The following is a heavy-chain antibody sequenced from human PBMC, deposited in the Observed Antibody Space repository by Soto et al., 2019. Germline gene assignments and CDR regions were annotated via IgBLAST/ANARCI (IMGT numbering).Heavy chain of an antibody. J-gene: IGHJ4*02. CDR3: ARAYYFGSGTSYTLYY. D-gene: IGHD3-10*01. Sequence: GGSLRLSCAASGFTFSNYGMHWVRQAPGKGLEWVAVISDDGVSKYYADSVQGRFTISRDNSESAVFLQMNSLRPDDTALYFCARAYYFGSGTSYTLYYWGQGTQVTVSS. V-gene: IGHV3-30*03. CDR2: ISDDGVSK. CDR1: GFTFSNYG.